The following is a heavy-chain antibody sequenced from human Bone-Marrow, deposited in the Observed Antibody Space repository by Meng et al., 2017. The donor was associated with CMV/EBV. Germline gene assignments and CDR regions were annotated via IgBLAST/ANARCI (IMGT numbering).Heavy chain of an antibody. D-gene: IGHD2-2*01. CDR3: ARALVPWDPAAVVPAAIQWYYYGMDV. V-gene: IGHV1-69*05. CDR2: IIPIFGTA. J-gene: IGHJ6*02. Sequence: SVKVSCKASGGTFSSYAISWVRLAPGQGLEWMGGIIPIFGTANYAQKFQGRVTITTDESTSTAYMELSSLRSEDTAVYYCARALVPWDPAAVVPAAIQWYYYGMDVWGQGTTVTVSS. CDR1: GGTFSSYA.